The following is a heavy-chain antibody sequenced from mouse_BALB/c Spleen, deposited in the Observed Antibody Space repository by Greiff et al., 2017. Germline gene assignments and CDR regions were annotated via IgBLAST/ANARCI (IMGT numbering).Heavy chain of an antibody. CDR2: ISDGGSYT. J-gene: IGHJ4*01. CDR1: GFTFSDYY. Sequence: EVQLVESGGGLVKPGGSLKLSCAASGFTFSDYYMYWVRQTPEKRLEWVATISDGGSYTYYPDSVKGRLTISRDNAKNNLYLQMSSLKSEDTAMYYRARGDGNYDYAMDYWGQGTSVTVSS. V-gene: IGHV5-4*02. D-gene: IGHD2-1*01. CDR3: ARGDGNYDYAMDY.